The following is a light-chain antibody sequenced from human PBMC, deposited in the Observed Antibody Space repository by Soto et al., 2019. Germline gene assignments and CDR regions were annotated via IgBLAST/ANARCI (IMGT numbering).Light chain of an antibody. CDR1: SSDVGAYNY. Sequence: QSALTQPRSVSGSPGQSVTISCTGTSSDVGAYNYVSWYQHHPGKAPKLMIHDVTKRPSGVPDRFSGSKSGNTASLTISGLQAEDEADYYCCSYAGSYPSVLGTGTKLTVL. J-gene: IGLJ1*01. CDR3: CSYAGSYPSV. CDR2: DVT. V-gene: IGLV2-11*01.